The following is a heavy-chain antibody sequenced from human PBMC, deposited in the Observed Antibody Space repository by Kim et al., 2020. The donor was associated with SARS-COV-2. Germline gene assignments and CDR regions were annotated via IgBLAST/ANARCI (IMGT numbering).Heavy chain of an antibody. D-gene: IGHD3-9*01. V-gene: IGHV3-23*01. Sequence: GGSLRLSCTASGFTFSNYAMSWVRQTPGRKGLEWVSSISDSGGSTYYADSVKGRFTISRDNSKKTLYLQMNSLRVEDTAVYYCANPILTGYYATDAFDIWGRGTMVTVSS. CDR2: ISDSGGST. CDR3: ANPILTGYYATDAFDI. CDR1: GFTFSNYA. J-gene: IGHJ3*02.